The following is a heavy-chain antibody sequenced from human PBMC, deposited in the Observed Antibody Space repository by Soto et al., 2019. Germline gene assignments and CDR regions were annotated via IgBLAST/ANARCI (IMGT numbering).Heavy chain of an antibody. D-gene: IGHD4-17*01. CDR2: IYYSGST. J-gene: IGHJ4*02. CDR3: AREGRVTTVTSDY. Sequence: PWETLSLTCNVSGDSVSSGSYYWSWIRQPPGKGLEWIGYIYYSGSTNYNTSLKSRVTISVDTSKNQFSLKLSSVTDADTAVYYCAREGRVTTVTSDYWGQGTLVTVSS. CDR1: GDSVSSGSYY. V-gene: IGHV4-61*01.